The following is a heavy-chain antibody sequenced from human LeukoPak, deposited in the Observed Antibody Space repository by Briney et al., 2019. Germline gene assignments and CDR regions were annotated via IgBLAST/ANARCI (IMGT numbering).Heavy chain of an antibody. D-gene: IGHD6-19*01. CDR3: ARDQSGIAVAGTNYYYGMDV. V-gene: IGHV3-53*01. Sequence: PGGSLRLSCAASGFTVSSNYMRWVRQASGKGLEWVSVIYSGGSTYYADPVKGRFTISRDNSKNTLYLQMNSLRAEDTAVYYCARDQSGIAVAGTNYYYGMDVWGKGTTVTVSS. CDR1: GFTVSSNY. J-gene: IGHJ6*04. CDR2: IYSGGST.